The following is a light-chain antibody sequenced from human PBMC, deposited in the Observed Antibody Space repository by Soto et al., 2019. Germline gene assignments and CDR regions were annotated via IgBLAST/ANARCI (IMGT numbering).Light chain of an antibody. CDR3: LQYGSSITWT. CDR2: AAS. CDR1: QSVTSNY. V-gene: IGKV3-20*01. J-gene: IGKJ1*01. Sequence: EVVLTQSPGTVSLSPGERATLSCRASQSVTSNYLAWYQQKPGQAPRLLIYAASSRATGIPDRFSGSGSGTDFTLSISRLEPEDFAVYYCLQYGSSITWTFGQGTMVEIK.